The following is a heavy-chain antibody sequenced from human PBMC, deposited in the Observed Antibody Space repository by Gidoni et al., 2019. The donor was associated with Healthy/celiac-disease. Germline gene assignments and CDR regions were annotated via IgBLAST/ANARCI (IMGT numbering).Heavy chain of an antibody. D-gene: IGHD3-9*01. CDR1: GFTFSSYA. Sequence: QVQLVESGGGVVQPGRSLRLSCAASGFTFSSYAMHWVRQAPGKGLEWVAVISYDGSNKYYADSVKGRFTISRDNSKNTLYLQMNSLRAEDTAVYYCARSGVYDILTGYYFDYWGQGTLVTVSS. CDR2: ISYDGSNK. CDR3: ARSGVYDILTGYYFDY. J-gene: IGHJ4*02. V-gene: IGHV3-30-3*01.